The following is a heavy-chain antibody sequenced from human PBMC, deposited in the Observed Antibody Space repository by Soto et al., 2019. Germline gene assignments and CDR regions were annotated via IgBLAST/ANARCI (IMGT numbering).Heavy chain of an antibody. Sequence: PGGSLRLSCAASGFPFSRYWMHWVRLAPGQGLVWVSRINSDGRSTSYADSVKGRFTISRDNAKNTLYLQMNRMTAEDTAVYDCAKGPAAPFMDVWGQGTTVTFSS. CDR2: INSDGRST. J-gene: IGHJ6*02. V-gene: IGHV3-74*01. CDR3: AKGPAAPFMDV. D-gene: IGHD2-2*01. CDR1: GFPFSRYW.